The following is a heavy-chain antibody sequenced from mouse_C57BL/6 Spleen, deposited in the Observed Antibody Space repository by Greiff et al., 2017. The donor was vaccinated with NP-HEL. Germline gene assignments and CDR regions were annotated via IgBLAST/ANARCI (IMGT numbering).Heavy chain of an antibody. CDR2: INYDGSST. CDR1: GFTFSDYY. J-gene: IGHJ2*01. D-gene: IGHD1-1*01. CDR3: AREYYGSRGFDY. V-gene: IGHV5-16*01. Sequence: DVKLVESEGGLVQPGSSMKLSCTASGFTFSDYYMAWVRQVPEKGLEWVANINYDGSSTYYLDSLKSRFIISRDNAKNILYLQMSSLKSEDTATYYCAREYYGSRGFDYWGQGTTLTVSS.